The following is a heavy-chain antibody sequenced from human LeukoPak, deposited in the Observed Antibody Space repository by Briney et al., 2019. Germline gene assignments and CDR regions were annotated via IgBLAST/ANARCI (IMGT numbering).Heavy chain of an antibody. V-gene: IGHV1-69*05. J-gene: IGHJ6*02. D-gene: IGHD2-15*01. CDR1: GGTFSSYA. CDR3: ARERASQRGYCSGGSCHRETGYGMDV. Sequence: ASVNVSCKASGGTFSSYAISWVRQAPGQGLEWMGGIIPIFGTANYAQKFQGRVTITRDTSASTAYMELSSLRSEDTAVYYCARERASQRGYCSGGSCHRETGYGMDVWGQGTTVTVSS. CDR2: IIPIFGTA.